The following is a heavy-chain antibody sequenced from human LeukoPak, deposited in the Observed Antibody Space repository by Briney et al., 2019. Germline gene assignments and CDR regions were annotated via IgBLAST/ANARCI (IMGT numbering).Heavy chain of an antibody. CDR1: GGSISISGYY. Sequence: SETLSLTCTVSGGSISISGYYWGWIRQPPWKGLEWIGSIYYSWSTYYNPSLKSRVTISVDTSRNQFSLKLSSVTAADTAVYYCARGAYDFWSGAFDYWGQGTLVTVSS. V-gene: IGHV4-39*07. D-gene: IGHD3-3*01. J-gene: IGHJ4*02. CDR3: ARGAYDFWSGAFDY. CDR2: IYYSWST.